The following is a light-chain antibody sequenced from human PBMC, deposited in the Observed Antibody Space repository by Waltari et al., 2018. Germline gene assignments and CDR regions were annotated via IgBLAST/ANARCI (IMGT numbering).Light chain of an antibody. CDR2: EVT. CDR1: SNDVGLYNL. Sequence: QSALTQPASVSGSPGQSITISCAGTSNDVGLYNLVSWYQQHPGKAPKLIIYEVTERPSGVSNRCSGSKSGNTASLTISGLQAEDEADYYCCSFAGSIKWMFGGGTKVTVL. V-gene: IGLV2-23*02. J-gene: IGLJ3*02. CDR3: CSFAGSIKWM.